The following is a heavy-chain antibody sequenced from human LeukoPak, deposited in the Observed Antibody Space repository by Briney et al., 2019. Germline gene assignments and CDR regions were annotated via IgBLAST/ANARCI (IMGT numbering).Heavy chain of an antibody. J-gene: IGHJ5*02. V-gene: IGHV4-4*09. CDR1: GGSISSYY. CDR3: ARHVVGSSLNWFDL. D-gene: IGHD2-21*01. CDR2: IYTSGST. Sequence: SETLSLTCTVSGGSISSYYWSWIRQPPGKGLEWIGYIYTSGSTNYNPSLKSRVTISVDTSKNQFSLKLSSVTAADTAVYYCARHVVGSSLNWFDLWGQGTLVTVSS.